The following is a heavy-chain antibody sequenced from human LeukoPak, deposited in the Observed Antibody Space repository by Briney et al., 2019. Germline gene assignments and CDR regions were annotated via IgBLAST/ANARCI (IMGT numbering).Heavy chain of an antibody. Sequence: GGSLRLSCAASGFTFSSYWMSWVRQAPGKGLEWVANIKQDGSEKYYVDSVKGRFTISRDNAKNSLYLQMNSLRAEDTAVYYCARYYYGSGSPQFDYWGQGTLVTVSS. D-gene: IGHD3-10*01. V-gene: IGHV3-7*01. CDR2: IKQDGSEK. J-gene: IGHJ4*02. CDR3: ARYYYGSGSPQFDY. CDR1: GFTFSSYW.